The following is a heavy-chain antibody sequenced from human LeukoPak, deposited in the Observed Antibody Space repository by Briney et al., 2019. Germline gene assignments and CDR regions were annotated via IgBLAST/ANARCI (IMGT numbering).Heavy chain of an antibody. CDR1: GFTFSSYS. D-gene: IGHD3-22*01. V-gene: IGHV3-21*01. Sequence: GGSLTLSCAASGFTFSSYSMNWVRQAPGKGLEWVSSISSSSSYIYYADSVKGRFTISRDNAKNSLYLQMNSLRAEDTAVYYCARVWNYYDSSGYYYLYYYYYGMDVWGQGTTVTVSS. CDR2: ISSSSSYI. J-gene: IGHJ6*02. CDR3: ARVWNYYDSSGYYYLYYYYYGMDV.